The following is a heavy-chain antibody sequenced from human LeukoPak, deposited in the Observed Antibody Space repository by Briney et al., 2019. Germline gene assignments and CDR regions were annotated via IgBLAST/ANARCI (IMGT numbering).Heavy chain of an antibody. CDR2: ISYDGSNK. CDR3: ARVEYQLPDY. V-gene: IGHV3-30-3*01. CDR1: GFTFSSYA. D-gene: IGHD2-2*01. J-gene: IGHJ4*02. Sequence: PGGSLRLSCAASGFTFSSYAMHWVRQAPGKGLEWVAVISYDGSNKYYADSVKGRFTISRDNSKNTLYLQMNSLRAEDTAVYYCARVEYQLPDYWGQGTLVTVSS.